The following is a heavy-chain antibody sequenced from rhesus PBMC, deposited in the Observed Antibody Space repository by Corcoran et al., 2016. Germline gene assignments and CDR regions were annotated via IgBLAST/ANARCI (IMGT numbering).Heavy chain of an antibody. Sequence: QVTLQESGPALVKPTQTLTLTCTFSGFSISTTGTGVGWIRHPPGQALNWPASLYWNDSKYYSTSLKSRLTISKDTSKNQVVLTMTNMDPVDTATYDCARAGYEDDYGYYFPGFFDYWGQGVLVTVSS. D-gene: IGHD3-9*01. J-gene: IGHJ4*01. CDR3: ARAGYEDDYGYYFPGFFDY. CDR1: GFSISTTGTG. V-gene: IGHV2-95*01. CDR2: LYWNDSK.